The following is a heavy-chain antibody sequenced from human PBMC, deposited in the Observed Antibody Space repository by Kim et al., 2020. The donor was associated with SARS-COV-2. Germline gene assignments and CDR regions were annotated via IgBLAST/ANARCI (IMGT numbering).Heavy chain of an antibody. CDR1: GYAFTNYW. V-gene: IGHV5-51*01. CDR2: IYPDDSDT. CDR3: SRRKEMATMRGGLGV. J-gene: IGHJ6*02. Sequence: GESLKISCKGSGYAFTNYWIGWVRQMPGKGLEWMGIIYPDDSDTRYSPSFQGQVIISADKSISTAYLQWSSLKASDTATYYCSRRKEMATMRGGLGVWG. D-gene: IGHD5-12*01.